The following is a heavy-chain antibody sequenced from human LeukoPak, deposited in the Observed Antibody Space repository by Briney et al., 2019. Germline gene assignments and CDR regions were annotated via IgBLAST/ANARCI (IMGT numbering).Heavy chain of an antibody. J-gene: IGHJ4*02. V-gene: IGHV4-39*01. CDR3: ASKPRYCSGGSRYFGYLDY. CDR2: IYYSGST. CDR1: GGSISSSSYY. D-gene: IGHD2-15*01. Sequence: SETLSLTCTVSGGSISSSSYYWGWIRQPPGKGLEWIGSIYYSGSTYYNPSLKSRVTISVDTSKNQFSLKLSSVTAADTAVYYCASKPRYCSGGSRYFGYLDYWGQGTLVTVSS.